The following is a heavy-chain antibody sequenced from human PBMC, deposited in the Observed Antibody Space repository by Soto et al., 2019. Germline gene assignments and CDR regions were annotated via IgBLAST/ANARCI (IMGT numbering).Heavy chain of an antibody. D-gene: IGHD3-3*01. CDR2: IYHSGST. CDR1: GGSISSSNW. Sequence: SETLSLTCAVSGGSISSSNWWSWVRQPPGKGLEWIGEIYHSGSTNYNPSLKSRVTISVDKSKNQFSLKLSSVTAADTAVYYCARDRGSDYDFWSGYYDAFDIWGQGTMVTVSS. V-gene: IGHV4-4*02. CDR3: ARDRGSDYDFWSGYYDAFDI. J-gene: IGHJ3*02.